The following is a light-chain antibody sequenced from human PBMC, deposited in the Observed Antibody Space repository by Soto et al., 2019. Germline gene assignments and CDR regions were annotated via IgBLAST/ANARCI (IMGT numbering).Light chain of an antibody. V-gene: IGKV1-5*03. CDR3: QQYNSYSGT. CDR1: QRNSNW. Sequence: DIQMTQSPSTLSASVGDRVTITCRASQRNSNWLAWYQQKPGKAPKLVIYRASTLESGVPSRFSGSGSGTEFTLTISSLQPDDFATYFCQQYNSYSGTFGPGTKVDIK. J-gene: IGKJ3*01. CDR2: RAS.